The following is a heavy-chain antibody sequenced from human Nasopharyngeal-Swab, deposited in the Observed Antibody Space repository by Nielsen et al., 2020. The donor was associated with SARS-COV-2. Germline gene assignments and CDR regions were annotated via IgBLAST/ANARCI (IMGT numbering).Heavy chain of an antibody. Sequence: SETLSLTCTVSGDSISSYFWTWVRQPPGKGLEWIGYIYYSGTTNYNPSLKSPVTISADTSKNHISLKLSSVTAADTAVYYCARHASRVSGMHWHFDLWGRGTLVTVSS. V-gene: IGHV4-59*08. CDR1: GDSISSYF. CDR3: ARHASRVSGMHWHFDL. J-gene: IGHJ2*01. D-gene: IGHD1-1*01. CDR2: IYYSGTT.